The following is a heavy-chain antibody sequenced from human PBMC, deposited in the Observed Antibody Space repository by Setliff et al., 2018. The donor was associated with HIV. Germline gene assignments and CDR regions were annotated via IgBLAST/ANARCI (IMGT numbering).Heavy chain of an antibody. V-gene: IGHV1-69*13. CDR3: ARIVRPSYYYYYYMDV. CDR2: IIPIFNTA. Sequence: ASVKVSCKASGGTFSSYAISWVRQAPGQGPEWMGGIIPIFNTANYAQKFQGRVTITADESTSTAYMELSSLRSEDTAVYYCARIVRPSYYYYYYMDVWGKGTTVTVSS. D-gene: IGHD3-10*02. CDR1: GGTFSSYA. J-gene: IGHJ6*03.